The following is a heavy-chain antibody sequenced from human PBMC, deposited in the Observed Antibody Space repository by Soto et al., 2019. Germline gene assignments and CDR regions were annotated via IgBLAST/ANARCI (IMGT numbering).Heavy chain of an antibody. J-gene: IGHJ6*02. CDR3: ARARSPDTDYYYGMDV. D-gene: IGHD5-18*01. CDR2: VYYSGST. Sequence: SETLSLTCTVSGGSISTYYWNWIRQPPGRGLEWIGFVYYSGSTDYNPSLKSRVTISVDTSNNQFSLKLNSVTAADTAVYYCARARSPDTDYYYGMDVWGQGTTVTVSS. V-gene: IGHV4-59*01. CDR1: GGSISTYY.